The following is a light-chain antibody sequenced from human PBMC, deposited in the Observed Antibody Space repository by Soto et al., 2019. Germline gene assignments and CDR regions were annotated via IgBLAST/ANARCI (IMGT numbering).Light chain of an antibody. CDR1: SSNIGGNT. CDR2: SYN. V-gene: IGLV1-44*01. Sequence: QAVVTQPPSASGTTGQRVTISCSGGSSNIGGNTVNWYQHLPGTAPKLLIHSYNQRPSGVPDRFSASKSGTSASLAISGLQSEDEADYYCAAWDDSLNGVVFGGGTKVTVL. CDR3: AAWDDSLNGVV. J-gene: IGLJ2*01.